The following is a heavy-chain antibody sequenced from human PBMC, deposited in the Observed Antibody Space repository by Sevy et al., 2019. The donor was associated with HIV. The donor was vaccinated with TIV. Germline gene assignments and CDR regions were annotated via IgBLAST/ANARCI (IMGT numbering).Heavy chain of an antibody. V-gene: IGHV3-23*01. J-gene: IGHJ6*02. CDR3: AKVAVVVPVADYGMDV. CDR2: ISRSGGST. CDR1: GFTFSNYA. D-gene: IGHD2-2*01. Sequence: GGSLRLSCAASGFTFSNYAMSWVRQAPGKGLEWVSSISRSGGSTYCADSVKGRFTISRDNSKNTLYLQMNSLRAEDTAVYYCAKVAVVVPVADYGMDVWGQGTTVTVSS.